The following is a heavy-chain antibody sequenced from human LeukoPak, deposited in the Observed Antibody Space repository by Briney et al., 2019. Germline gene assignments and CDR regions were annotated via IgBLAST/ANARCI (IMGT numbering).Heavy chain of an antibody. CDR2: INPNSGGT. CDR3: ARPLDQGLRFFNY. V-gene: IGHV1-2*02. J-gene: IGHJ4*02. D-gene: IGHD5-12*01. Sequence: GASVKVSCKASGYTFTGYYMHWVRQAPGQGLEWVGWINPNSGGTNYAQKFQGRATMTRDTSISTAYMELSRLRSDATAVYYCARPLDQGLRFFNYWGQGTLVTVSS. CDR1: GYTFTGYY.